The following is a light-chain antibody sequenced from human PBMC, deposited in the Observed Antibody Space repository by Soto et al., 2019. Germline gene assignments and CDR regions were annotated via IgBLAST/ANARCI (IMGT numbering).Light chain of an antibody. CDR1: SSNIGNNY. CDR2: DNN. J-gene: IGLJ1*01. V-gene: IGLV1-51*01. CDR3: GTSDSSLSAYV. Sequence: QSVLTQPPSVSAAPGQKVTISCYVSSSNIGNNYVSWYQQLPGTAPKLLIYDNNKRPSGIPDRFSGSKSGTSATLGITGLQTRDEADYHCGTSDSSLSAYVFGTGTKLTVL.